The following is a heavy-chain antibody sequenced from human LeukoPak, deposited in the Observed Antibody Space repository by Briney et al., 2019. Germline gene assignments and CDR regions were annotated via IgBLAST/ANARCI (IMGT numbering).Heavy chain of an antibody. V-gene: IGHV4-34*01. CDR3: ARLCPRWFDRHYYYYMDV. CDR1: GGSFSGYY. D-gene: IGHD3-10*01. J-gene: IGHJ6*03. CDR2: INHSGST. Sequence: PSETLSLTCAVYGGSFSGYYWSWIRQPPGKGLEWIGEINHSGSTNYNPSLKSRVTISVDTSKNQFSLKLSSVTAADTAVYYCARLCPRWFDRHYYYYMDVWGKGTTVTISS.